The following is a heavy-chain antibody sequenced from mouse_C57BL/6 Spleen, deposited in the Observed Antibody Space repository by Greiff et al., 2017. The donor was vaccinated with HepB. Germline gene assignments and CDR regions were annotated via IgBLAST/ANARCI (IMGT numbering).Heavy chain of an antibody. CDR2: INYDGSST. V-gene: IGHV5-16*01. D-gene: IGHD1-1*01. CDR3: ARDEYYYGSSHWYFDV. CDR1: GFTFSDYY. J-gene: IGHJ1*03. Sequence: EVQLVESEGGLVQPGSSMKLSCTASGFTFSDYYMAWVRQVPEKGLEWVANINYDGSSTYYLDSLKSRFIISRDNAKNILYLQMSSLKSEDTATYYCARDEYYYGSSHWYFDVWGTGTTVTVSS.